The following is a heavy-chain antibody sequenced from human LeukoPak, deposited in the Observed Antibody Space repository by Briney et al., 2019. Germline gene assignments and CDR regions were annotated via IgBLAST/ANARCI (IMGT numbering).Heavy chain of an antibody. CDR1: GGTFSSSA. V-gene: IGHV1-69*05. Sequence: GSSVKVSCKASGGTFSSSAISWVRQAPGQGLEWMGGTIPIFGTANYAQKFQGRVTITTDESTSTAYMELSSLRSEDTAVYYCARGIYAGSWEYSFDYWGQGTLVTVSS. D-gene: IGHD6-13*01. CDR2: TIPIFGTA. CDR3: ARGIYAGSWEYSFDY. J-gene: IGHJ4*02.